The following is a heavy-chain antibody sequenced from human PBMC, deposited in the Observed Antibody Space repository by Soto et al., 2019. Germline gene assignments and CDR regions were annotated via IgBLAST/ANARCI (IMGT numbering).Heavy chain of an antibody. CDR3: AKDYGDYDSQDAFDI. CDR1: GFTFSSYG. Sequence: QVQLVESGGGVVQPGRSLRLPCAASGFTFSSYGMHWVRQAPGKGLEWVAVIWYDGSNKYYADSVKGRFTISRDNSKNTLYLQMNSLRAEDTAVYYCAKDYGDYDSQDAFDIWGQGTMVTVSS. D-gene: IGHD4-17*01. J-gene: IGHJ3*02. V-gene: IGHV3-33*06. CDR2: IWYDGSNK.